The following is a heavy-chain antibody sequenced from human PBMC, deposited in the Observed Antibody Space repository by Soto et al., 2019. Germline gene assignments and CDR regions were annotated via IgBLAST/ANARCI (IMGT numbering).Heavy chain of an antibody. CDR3: AKGVYYFDY. D-gene: IGHD2-8*01. Sequence: GGSLRLSCAASGFTFSRYWMHWVRQTPGKGLVWVSHINGGGSRTTYADSVKGRFTISRDNAKNSLFLQMNSLRAEDTAVYYCAKGVYYFDYWGQGILVTVSS. CDR2: INGGGSRT. J-gene: IGHJ4*02. CDR1: GFTFSRYW. V-gene: IGHV3-74*01.